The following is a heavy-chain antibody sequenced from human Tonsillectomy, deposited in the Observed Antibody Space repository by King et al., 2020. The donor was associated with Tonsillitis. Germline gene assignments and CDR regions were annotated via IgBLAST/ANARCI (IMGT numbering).Heavy chain of an antibody. CDR3: AGSRDPQLVRGLFAEDFQH. D-gene: IGHD6-13*01. CDR2: ISYDGSNK. V-gene: IGHV3-30-3*01. Sequence: VQLVESGGGVVQPGGSLRLSCAASGFTFSSYAMHWVRQAPGKGLVWVAVISYDGSNKYYADSVKGRFTISRDNSKNTLYLQMNSLGAEDTAVYYCAGSRDPQLVRGLFAEDFQHWGQGTLVSVSS. CDR1: GFTFSSYA. J-gene: IGHJ1*01.